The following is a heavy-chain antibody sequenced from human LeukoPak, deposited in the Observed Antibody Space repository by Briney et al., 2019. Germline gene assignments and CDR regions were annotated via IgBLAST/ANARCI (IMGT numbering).Heavy chain of an antibody. Sequence: ASVKVSCKASGGTFSSYAISWVRQAPGQGLEWMGIINPSGGSTSYAQKFQGRVTMTRDTSTSTVYMELSSLRSEDTAVYYCATMRYSYHWGQGTLVTVSS. CDR3: ATMRYSYH. CDR2: INPSGGST. J-gene: IGHJ4*02. D-gene: IGHD2-15*01. CDR1: GGTFSSYA. V-gene: IGHV1-46*01.